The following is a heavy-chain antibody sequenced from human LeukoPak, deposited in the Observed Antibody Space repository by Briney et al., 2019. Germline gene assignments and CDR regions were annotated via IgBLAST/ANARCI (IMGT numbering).Heavy chain of an antibody. CDR3: ARVQGHLSYYYYYYMDV. V-gene: IGHV4-34*01. D-gene: IGHD4-11*01. CDR2: INHSGST. CDR1: GGSFSGYY. J-gene: IGHJ6*03. Sequence: SETLSLTCAVYGGSFSGYYWSWIRQPPGKGLEWIGEINHSGSTNYNPSLKSRVTISVDTSKNQFSLKLSSVTAADTAVYYCARVQGHLSYYYYYYMDVWGKGTTVTVSS.